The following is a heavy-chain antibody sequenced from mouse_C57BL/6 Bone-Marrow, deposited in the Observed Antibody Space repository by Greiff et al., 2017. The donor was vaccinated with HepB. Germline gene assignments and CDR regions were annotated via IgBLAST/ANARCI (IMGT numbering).Heavy chain of an antibody. CDR2: IYPGGGYT. CDR1: GYTFTNYW. Sequence: QVQLQQSGAELVRPGTSVKMSCKASGYTFTNYWIGWAKQRPGHGLEWIGDIYPGGGYTNYNEKFKGKATLTADKSSSTAYMQFSSLTAEDSAIYYCAREGYSNYEDYAMDDWGQGTSVTVSS. V-gene: IGHV1-63*01. D-gene: IGHD2-5*01. CDR3: AREGYSNYEDYAMDD. J-gene: IGHJ4*01.